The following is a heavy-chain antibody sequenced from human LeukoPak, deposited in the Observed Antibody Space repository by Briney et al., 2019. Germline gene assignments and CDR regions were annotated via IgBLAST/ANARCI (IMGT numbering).Heavy chain of an antibody. CDR2: ISGSGETT. J-gene: IGHJ6*02. CDR1: GFTFSGYA. Sequence: PGGSLRLSCAASGFTFSGYAMTWVRQAPGKGLEWVSAISGSGETTYYTDSMKGRFTISRDNSKNTLYLQMNSLRAEDTAVYYCAKARSLSPYYYYYGMDVWGQGTTVTVSS. D-gene: IGHD5/OR15-5a*01. CDR3: AKARSLSPYYYYYGMDV. V-gene: IGHV3-23*01.